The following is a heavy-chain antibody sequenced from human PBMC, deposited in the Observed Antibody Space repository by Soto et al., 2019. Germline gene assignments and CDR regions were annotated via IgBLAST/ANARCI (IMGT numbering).Heavy chain of an antibody. J-gene: IGHJ5*02. CDR1: WDSIRNSRLD. V-gene: IGHV4-39*01. CDR3: ARDYFDSSDYTTNWFDP. CDR2: IYQTGNA. Sequence: SGTLVLTCGFSWDSIRNSRLDWAWIGQPPGEGLEWIGSIYQTGNAYYNPSLKSRVTISVDTSKNQFSLKVTSVTAADTALYYCARDYFDSSDYTTNWFDPWGQGTLVTVS. D-gene: IGHD3-22*01.